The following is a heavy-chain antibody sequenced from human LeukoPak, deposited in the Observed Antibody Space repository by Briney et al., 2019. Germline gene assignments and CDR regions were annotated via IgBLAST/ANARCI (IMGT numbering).Heavy chain of an antibody. CDR3: ARSGNDYSPEGY. J-gene: IGHJ4*02. D-gene: IGHD4-11*01. Sequence: SVKVSCKASGGTFSSYAISWVRQAPGQGLEWMGGNIPIFGTANYAQKFQGRVTITTDESTSTAYMELSSLRSEDTAVYYCARSGNDYSPEGYWGQGTLVTVSS. V-gene: IGHV1-69*05. CDR1: GGTFSSYA. CDR2: NIPIFGTA.